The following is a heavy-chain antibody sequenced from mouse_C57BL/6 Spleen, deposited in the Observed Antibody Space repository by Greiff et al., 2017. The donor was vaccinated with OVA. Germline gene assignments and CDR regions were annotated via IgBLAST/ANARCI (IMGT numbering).Heavy chain of an antibody. Sequence: DVMLVESGGGLVQPGGSLSLSCAASGFTFTDYYMSWVRQPPGKALEWLGFIRNKANGYTTEYSASVKGRFTISRDNSQSILYLPMNALRAEDSATYYCARYYYGREYYFDYWGQGTTLTVSS. D-gene: IGHD1-1*01. CDR2: IRNKANGYTT. J-gene: IGHJ2*01. CDR3: ARYYYGREYYFDY. V-gene: IGHV7-3*01. CDR1: GFTFTDYY.